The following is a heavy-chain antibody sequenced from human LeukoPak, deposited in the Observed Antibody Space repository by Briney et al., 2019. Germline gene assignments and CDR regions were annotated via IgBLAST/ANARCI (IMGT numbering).Heavy chain of an antibody. V-gene: IGHV3-23*01. CDR1: GFTFSSYA. J-gene: IGHJ4*02. CDR3: AKSYGDWEYYFDY. D-gene: IGHD4-17*01. Sequence: PGGSLRLSCAASGFTFSSYAMSWVRQAPGKGLEWVSAISGSGGSTYYADSVRGRFTISRDNSKNTLYLQMNSLRAEDTAVYYCAKSYGDWEYYFDYWGQGTLVTVSS. CDR2: ISGSGGST.